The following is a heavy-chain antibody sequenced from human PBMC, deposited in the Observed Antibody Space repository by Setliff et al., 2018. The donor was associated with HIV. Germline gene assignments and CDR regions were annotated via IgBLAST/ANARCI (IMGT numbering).Heavy chain of an antibody. Sequence: SETLSLTCTVSGGSISSSSYYWGWIRQPPGKGLEWIGSIYFSGSTYYNPSLQSRVTISVDTSKNQFSLKLSSVTAADTAVYYCARAVQLGYFDYWGQGTLVTVSS. CDR2: IYFSGST. D-gene: IGHD6-6*01. J-gene: IGHJ4*02. V-gene: IGHV4-39*07. CDR1: GGSISSSSYY. CDR3: ARAVQLGYFDY.